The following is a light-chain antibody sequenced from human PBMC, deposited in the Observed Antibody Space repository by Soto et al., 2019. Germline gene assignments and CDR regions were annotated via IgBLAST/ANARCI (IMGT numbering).Light chain of an antibody. V-gene: IGKV3-11*01. J-gene: IGKJ3*01. CDR3: QRRTDWRDT. CDR1: QSVGTS. Sequence: DTVLTQSPATLSLSPGESATLSCRARQSVGTSLAWFQHKPGQTPRLLIFDASYRAPGIPPRFSGSGSGTDFTLTISSLEPEDFGVYYCQRRTDWRDTFGPGTKLDIK. CDR2: DAS.